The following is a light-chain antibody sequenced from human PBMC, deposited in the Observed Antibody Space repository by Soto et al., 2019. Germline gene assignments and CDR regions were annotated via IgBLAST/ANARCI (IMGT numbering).Light chain of an antibody. J-gene: IGKJ2*01. CDR3: QQYNNWPPEYT. Sequence: EIVMTQSPATLSVSPGERATLSCRASQSVSSNLAWYQQKPGQSPRLLIYGASTRATGIPARFSGSGSGTAFTLTICGLQSEDFAVYYCQQYNNWPPEYTFGQGTKLEIK. CDR1: QSVSSN. CDR2: GAS. V-gene: IGKV3-15*01.